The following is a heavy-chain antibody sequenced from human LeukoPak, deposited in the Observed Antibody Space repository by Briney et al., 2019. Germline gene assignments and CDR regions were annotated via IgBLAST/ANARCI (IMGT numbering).Heavy chain of an antibody. CDR2: ISYDGSNK. CDR1: GFTFSTYG. J-gene: IGHJ3*02. V-gene: IGHV3-30*18. Sequence: GGSLRLSCAASGFTFSTYGMHWVRQAPGKGLEWVAVISYDGSNKYYADSVKGRFTISRDNSKNTLYLQMNSLRAEDTAVYYCAKGDYYGSGSYFPTAFDIWGQGTMVTVSS. CDR3: AKGDYYGSGSYFPTAFDI. D-gene: IGHD3-10*01.